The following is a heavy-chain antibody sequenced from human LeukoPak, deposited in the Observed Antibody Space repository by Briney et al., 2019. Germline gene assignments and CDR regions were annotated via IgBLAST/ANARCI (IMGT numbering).Heavy chain of an antibody. CDR3: ARQDGNSKLYFYY. CDR1: GYNFNYYW. CDR2: IYPGDSDT. Sequence: GESPETLFKGAGYNFNYYWHGWVPQMPGKGLEWMGIIYPGDSDTRYRPSFQGQVIISVDKSISTAYLQWSSLKASDTAMYYYARQDGNSKLYFYYLGQGSLV. J-gene: IGHJ4*02. V-gene: IGHV5-51*01. D-gene: IGHD1-1*01.